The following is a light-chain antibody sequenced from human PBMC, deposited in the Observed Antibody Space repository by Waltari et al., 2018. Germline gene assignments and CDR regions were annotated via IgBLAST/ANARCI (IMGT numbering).Light chain of an antibody. V-gene: IGLV2-23*01. CDR3: FSYADGRSLV. CDR1: STDLGSSTL. CDR2: EGT. Sequence: ASVSGSPGQSIAISCTGSSTDLGSSTLVSWYQHHPDKAPKLRFYEGTERPSGISHRFSGSKSGNTASLTISTLQAEDEADYYCFSYADGRSLVFGGGTKLTVL. J-gene: IGLJ2*01.